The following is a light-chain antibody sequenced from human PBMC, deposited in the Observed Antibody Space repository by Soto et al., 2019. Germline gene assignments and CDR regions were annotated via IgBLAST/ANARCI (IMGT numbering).Light chain of an antibody. V-gene: IGKV3-20*01. CDR2: RAS. Sequence: IVLGQSPGTLSLSPGETATLSCRASQSINNYFLAWHQQRPGQAPRLLIFRASQRASGIPDRFRGSGSGTDFTLTITRLEPEDFAVYYCQQYTNAPRTFGQGTKVDIK. CDR3: QQYTNAPRT. CDR1: QSINNYF. J-gene: IGKJ1*01.